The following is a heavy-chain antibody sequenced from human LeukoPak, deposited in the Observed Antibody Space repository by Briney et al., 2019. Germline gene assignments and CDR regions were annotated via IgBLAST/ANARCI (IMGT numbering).Heavy chain of an antibody. Sequence: TSETLSLTCTVSGDSVSNKNYYWAWIRQPPGKGLEWIGSIHNSRSTYQKPSLTSRVTMSVDTSKNHFSLKLSSVSASDTAVYYCAREGWLGLDYWGHGTLVIVSS. CDR3: AREGWLGLDY. J-gene: IGHJ4*01. CDR1: GDSVSNKNYY. CDR2: IHNSRST. D-gene: IGHD2-15*01. V-gene: IGHV4-39*02.